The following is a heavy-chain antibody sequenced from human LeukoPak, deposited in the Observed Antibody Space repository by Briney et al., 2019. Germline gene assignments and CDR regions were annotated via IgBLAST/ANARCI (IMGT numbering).Heavy chain of an antibody. J-gene: IGHJ4*02. CDR1: GFTFGDYA. CDR2: IRSKAYGGTT. Sequence: PGRSLRLSCTASGFTFGDYAMSWFRQAPGKGLEWVGFIRSKAYGGTTEYAASVKGRFTISRDDSKSIAYLQVNSLKTEDTAVYYCTRDSPRYCSSTSCYEEEGDYWGQGTLVTVSS. V-gene: IGHV3-49*03. D-gene: IGHD2-2*01. CDR3: TRDSPRYCSSTSCYEEEGDY.